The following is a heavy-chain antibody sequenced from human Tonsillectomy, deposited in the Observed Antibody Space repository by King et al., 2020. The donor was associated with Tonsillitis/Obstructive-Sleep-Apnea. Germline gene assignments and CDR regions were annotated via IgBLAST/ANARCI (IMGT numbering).Heavy chain of an antibody. CDR2: IWYDGSNK. J-gene: IGHJ4*02. V-gene: IGHV3-33*01. Sequence: QLVQSGGGVVQPGRSLRLSCAAAGFTFSSYGMHWFRQAPGKGLEWVAVIWYDGSNKYYADSVKGRFTISRDNSKNTLYLQMNSLRAEDTAVYYCAREERITIFGVVTTTFDYWGQGTLVTVSS. CDR1: GFTFSSYG. D-gene: IGHD3-3*01. CDR3: AREERITIFGVVTTTFDY.